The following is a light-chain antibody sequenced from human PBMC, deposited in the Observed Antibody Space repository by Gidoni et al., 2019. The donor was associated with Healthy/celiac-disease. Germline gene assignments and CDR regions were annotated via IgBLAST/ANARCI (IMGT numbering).Light chain of an antibody. CDR3: QQYKNGPRT. CDR2: GAS. Sequence: EIVMTQSPATLSVSPGERATLYCRASQSVSSNLAWYQQKPGQAPRLLIYGASTRATGTPSRFSGSGSGTEFTLTIRSLQSEDVAVYYCQQYKNGPRTFGQGTKVEIK. V-gene: IGKV3-15*01. J-gene: IGKJ1*01. CDR1: QSVSSN.